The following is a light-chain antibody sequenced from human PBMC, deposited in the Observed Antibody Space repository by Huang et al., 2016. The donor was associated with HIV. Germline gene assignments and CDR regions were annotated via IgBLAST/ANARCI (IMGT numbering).Light chain of an antibody. Sequence: VLTQSPATLSLSPGERATLSCRASQSVSTYLAWYQQSPGQAPRLLIYDASNRTTGIPARFSGSGSGTDFTLTISSLEPEDVAVYYCQQRSNWLTFGGGTKV. V-gene: IGKV3-11*01. CDR1: QSVSTY. CDR2: DAS. J-gene: IGKJ4*01. CDR3: QQRSNWLT.